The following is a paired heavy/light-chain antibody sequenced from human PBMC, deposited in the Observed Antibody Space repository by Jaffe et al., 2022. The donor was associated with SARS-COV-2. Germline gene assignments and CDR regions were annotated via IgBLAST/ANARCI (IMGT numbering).Heavy chain of an antibody. CDR1: GFTFSTYG. CDR2: TSYDGSNK. D-gene: IGHD3-9*01. CDR3: AKDQEPYDILSHYFAN. V-gene: IGHV3-30*18. Sequence: QVQLVQSGGGVVQPGRSLRLSCAASGFTFSTYGMHWVRQAPGKGLEWVAFTSYDGSNKYYADSLKGRFTISRDNSKNTLYLQMNSLRAEDTAVYYCAKDQEPYDILSHYFANWGQGTLVTVSS. J-gene: IGHJ4*02.
Light chain of an antibody. J-gene: IGKJ3*01. CDR1: QSISY. CDR3: QQSYTTPFT. V-gene: IGKV1-39*01. Sequence: DIQMTQSPSSLSASVGDRITITCRASQSISYLNWYQQKPGKAPKLLIYAASSLQSGVPSRFSGGGSGTDFTLTITSLQPEDFATYYCQQSYTTPFTFGPGTKLDIK. CDR2: AAS.